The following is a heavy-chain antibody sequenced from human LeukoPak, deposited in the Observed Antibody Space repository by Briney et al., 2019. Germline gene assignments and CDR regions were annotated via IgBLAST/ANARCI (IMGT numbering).Heavy chain of an antibody. D-gene: IGHD3-10*01. J-gene: IGHJ3*02. V-gene: IGHV4-59*01. CDR3: ARRQVGPVDAFDI. CDR2: IYYSGST. CDR1: GGSISSYY. Sequence: SETLSLTCTASGGSISSYYWSWIRQPPGKGLEWIGYIYYSGSTNYNPSLKSRVTISVDTSKNQFSLKLSSVTAADTAVYYCARRQVGPVDAFDIWGQGTMVTVSS.